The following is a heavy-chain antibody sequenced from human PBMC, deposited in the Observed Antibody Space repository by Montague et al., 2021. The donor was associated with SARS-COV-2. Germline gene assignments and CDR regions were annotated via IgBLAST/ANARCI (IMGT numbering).Heavy chain of an antibody. CDR3: ARVTTKRTRYGSGSYRGFDAFDI. CDR1: GGSINTYY. CDR2: IYYSGGT. Sequence: SETLSLTCTVSGGSINTYYWSWIRQHPGKGLEWIGYIYYSGGTNYNPSLKSRVTISVDTSKNQFSLKLSSVTAADTAVYYCARVTTKRTRYGSGSYRGFDAFDIWGQGTMVTVSS. D-gene: IGHD3-10*01. V-gene: IGHV4-59*08. J-gene: IGHJ3*02.